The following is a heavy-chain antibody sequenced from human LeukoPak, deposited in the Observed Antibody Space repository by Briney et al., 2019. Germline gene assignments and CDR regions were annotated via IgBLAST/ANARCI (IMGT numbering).Heavy chain of an antibody. CDR2: ISSSSSYI. CDR1: GFTFSSYS. J-gene: IGHJ4*02. D-gene: IGHD5-12*01. Sequence: GGSLRLSCAASGFTFSSYSMNWVRQAPGKGLEWVSSISSSSSYIYYADPVKGRFTISRDNAKNSLYLQMNSLRAEDTAVYYCARVEGNIVTTTEGYFDYWGQGTLVTVSS. V-gene: IGHV3-21*01. CDR3: ARVEGNIVTTTEGYFDY.